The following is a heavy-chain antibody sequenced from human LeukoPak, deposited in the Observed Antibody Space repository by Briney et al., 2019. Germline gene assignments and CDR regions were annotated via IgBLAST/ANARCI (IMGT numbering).Heavy chain of an antibody. Sequence: HRASVKVPCKASGYTFTSYDINWVRQATGQGLEWMGWMNPNSGNTRYAQKFQGRATITRNTSISTAYMELSRLRSDDTAVYYCARPSALYGYGYRYHFHYWGRGPLVTVSS. CDR1: GYTFTSYD. D-gene: IGHD5-18*01. CDR2: MNPNSGNT. J-gene: IGHJ4*02. CDR3: ARPSALYGYGYRYHFHY. V-gene: IGHV1-8*03.